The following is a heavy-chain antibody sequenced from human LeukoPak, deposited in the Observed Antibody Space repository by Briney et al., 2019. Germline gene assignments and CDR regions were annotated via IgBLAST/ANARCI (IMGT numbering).Heavy chain of an antibody. V-gene: IGHV3-49*04. CDR1: GFTFADFA. CDR2: IRSKDYGGTT. J-gene: IGHJ5*02. Sequence: GGSLRLSCTASGFTFADFAMAWVRQAPGKGLEWVGFIRSKDYGGTTEYAASVKGRITISRDDSKNIAYLQMNSLKTEDTAVYYCPRARTGTWLDPWGQGTLVTVSS. D-gene: IGHD6-6*01. CDR3: PRARTGTWLDP.